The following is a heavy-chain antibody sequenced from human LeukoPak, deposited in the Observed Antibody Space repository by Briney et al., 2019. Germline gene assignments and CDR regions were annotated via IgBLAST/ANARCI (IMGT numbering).Heavy chain of an antibody. CDR3: ARVANYDYVWGSYRPLPY. D-gene: IGHD3-16*02. CDR1: GFTFSSYW. CDR2: IKQDGSEK. Sequence: GGSLRLSCAASGFTFSSYWMSWVSQAPGKGLEWVANIKQDGSEKYYVDSVKGRFTISRDNAKNSLYLQMNSLRAEDTAVYYCARVANYDYVWGSYRPLPYWGQGTLVTVSS. J-gene: IGHJ4*02. V-gene: IGHV3-7*01.